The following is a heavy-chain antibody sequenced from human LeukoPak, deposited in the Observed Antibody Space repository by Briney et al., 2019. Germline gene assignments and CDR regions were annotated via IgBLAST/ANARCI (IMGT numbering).Heavy chain of an antibody. V-gene: IGHV3-7*01. CDR1: GFTFSSYW. CDR2: IKQDGSEK. CDR3: ARPSYYYDSSGYYY. D-gene: IGHD3-22*01. Sequence: PGGSLRLSCAASGFTFSSYWMSWVRQAPGKGLEWVANIKQDGSEKYYVDSVKGRFTISRDNAKNSLYLQMSSLRAEDTAVYYCARPSYYYDSSGYYYWGQGTLVTVSS. J-gene: IGHJ4*02.